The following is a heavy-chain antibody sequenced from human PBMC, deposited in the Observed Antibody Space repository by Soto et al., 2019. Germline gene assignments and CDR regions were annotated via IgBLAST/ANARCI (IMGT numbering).Heavy chain of an antibody. J-gene: IGHJ4*02. Sequence: QVQLVQSGAEGKKPASSVKVSCKASGVTFSSYAISWVRQAPGRGLEWMGGIIPVFGTPNYAQRFQGRVTITADESTSTAYMELSSLKSDDTAVYYCAGHDYDDSDRDYYFDDWGQGTLVTVSS. CDR2: IIPVFGTP. D-gene: IGHD4-17*01. CDR1: GVTFSSYA. CDR3: AGHDYDDSDRDYYFDD. V-gene: IGHV1-69*01.